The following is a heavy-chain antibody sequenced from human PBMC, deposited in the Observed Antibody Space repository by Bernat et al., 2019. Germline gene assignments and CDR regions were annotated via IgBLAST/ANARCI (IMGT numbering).Heavy chain of an antibody. Sequence: QVQLVQSGAEVKKPGSSVKVSCKASGGTFSSYTISWVRQAPGQGLEWMGRIIPILGLANYAQKFQGRVTITADKSTSTAYMELSSLRSEDTAVYYCASNYYGSGRNGMDVWGQGTTVTVSS. V-gene: IGHV1-69*02. CDR1: GGTFSSYT. D-gene: IGHD3-10*01. CDR2: IIPILGLA. CDR3: ASNYYGSGRNGMDV. J-gene: IGHJ6*02.